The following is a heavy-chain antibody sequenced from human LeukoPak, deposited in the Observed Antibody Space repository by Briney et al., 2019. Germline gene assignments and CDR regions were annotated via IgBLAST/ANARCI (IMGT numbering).Heavy chain of an antibody. D-gene: IGHD3-9*01. CDR2: IYYSGST. V-gene: IGHV4-59*08. CDR3: ARGDYDILTGYYPY. CDR1: GGSISSYY. Sequence: SETLSLTCTVSGGSISSYYWSWIRQPPGKGLEWVGYIYYSGSTNYNPSLKSRVTISVDTSKNQFSLKLSSVTAADTAVYYCARGDYDILTGYYPYWGQGTLVTVSS. J-gene: IGHJ4*02.